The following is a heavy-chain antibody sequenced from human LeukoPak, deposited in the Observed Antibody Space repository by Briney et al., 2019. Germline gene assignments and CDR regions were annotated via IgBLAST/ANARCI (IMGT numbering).Heavy chain of an antibody. CDR3: AKESTRGYSYGYQDAFDI. J-gene: IGHJ3*02. D-gene: IGHD5-18*01. CDR1: GFTFSSYS. V-gene: IGHV3-48*04. Sequence: GGSLRLSCAASGFTFSSYSMNWVRQAPEKGLEWVSYISSSSSTIYYADSVKGRFTISRDNAKNSLYLQMNSLRAEDTAVYYCAKESTRGYSYGYQDAFDIWGQGTMVTVSS. CDR2: ISSSSSTI.